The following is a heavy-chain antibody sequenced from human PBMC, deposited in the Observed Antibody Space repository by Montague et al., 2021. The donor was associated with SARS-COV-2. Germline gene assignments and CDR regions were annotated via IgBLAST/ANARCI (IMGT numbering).Heavy chain of an antibody. V-gene: IGHV4-39*07. J-gene: IGHJ6*02. D-gene: IGHD6-13*01. Sequence: SETLSLTCTVSGGSISSGGYYWSWIRQHRGKRLEWIGSIYYSGSTYYXPSLKSRVTISVDTSKNQSSLKLSSVTAADTAVYYCARVGRQQLVRLSGMDVWGQGTTVTVSS. CDR2: IYYSGST. CDR3: ARVGRQQLVRLSGMDV. CDR1: GGSISSGGYY.